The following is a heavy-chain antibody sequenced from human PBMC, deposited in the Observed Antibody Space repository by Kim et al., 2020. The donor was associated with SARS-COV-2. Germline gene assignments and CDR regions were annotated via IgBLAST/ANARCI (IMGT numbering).Heavy chain of an antibody. V-gene: IGHV1-3*01. D-gene: IGHD1-26*01. CDR1: GYTFTSYA. Sequence: ASVKVSCKASGYTFTSYAVHWVRQAPGQRLEWMGWINAGNGNTKYSQNFQGRVTISRDTSASTIYVELSSLRSGDTAVYYCARDFHLYPSVGATLFEYWGQGTLVTVSS. J-gene: IGHJ4*02. CDR2: INAGNGNT. CDR3: ARDFHLYPSVGATLFEY.